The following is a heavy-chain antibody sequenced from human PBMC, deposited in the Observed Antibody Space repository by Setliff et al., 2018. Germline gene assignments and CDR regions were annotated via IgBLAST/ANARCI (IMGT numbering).Heavy chain of an antibody. CDR1: GGSFSGYY. CDR3: TRGPDGYTYQGAFDV. Sequence: SETLSLTCAVYGGSFSGYYWSWIRQPPGKGLEWIGEINHSGSTNYNPSLKSRVTISVDTSKNQFSLKLSSVTAADTAVYYCTRGPDGYTYQGAFDVWGQGTMVTVSS. CDR2: INHSGST. J-gene: IGHJ3*01. V-gene: IGHV4-34*01. D-gene: IGHD5-12*01.